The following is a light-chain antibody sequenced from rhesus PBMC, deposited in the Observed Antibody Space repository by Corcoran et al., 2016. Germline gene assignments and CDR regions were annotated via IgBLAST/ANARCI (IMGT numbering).Light chain of an antibody. V-gene: IGKV1-18*01. Sequence: DIQMTQSPSSLSASVGDKVTITCRASQGISSWLAWYQQKPGKAPKLLIYAASSFQSGVPSRFSGRGPGTEYTLTISSLQPEDFATYDCQQVYNTPDSFGQGTKVEIK. CDR2: AAS. CDR3: QQVYNTPDS. CDR1: QGISSW. J-gene: IGKJ2*01.